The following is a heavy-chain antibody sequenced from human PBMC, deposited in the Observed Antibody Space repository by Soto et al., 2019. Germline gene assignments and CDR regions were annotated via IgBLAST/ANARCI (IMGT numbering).Heavy chain of an antibody. Sequence: QVQLVESGGGVVQPGRSLRLSCAASGFTFSNYAMYWVRQAPGKGLEWVAVISYDGNNKYYADSVKGRFTISRDNSKNTLYXXXXXXXXXXXXXXXXXXXXXXXXXXYTLVGLRYGMDVWGQGTTVTVSS. CDR1: GFTFSNYA. V-gene: IGHV3-30-3*01. CDR3: XXXXXXXXXXYTLVGLRYGMDV. D-gene: IGHD2-8*02. CDR2: ISYDGNNK. J-gene: IGHJ6*02.